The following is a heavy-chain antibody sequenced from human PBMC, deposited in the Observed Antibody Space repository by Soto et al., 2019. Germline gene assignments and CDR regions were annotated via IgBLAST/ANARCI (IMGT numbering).Heavy chain of an antibody. CDR3: ARERITIFGVDLYYYYYYGMDV. CDR2: IWYDGSNK. V-gene: IGHV3-33*01. Sequence: SLRLSCAASGFTFSSYGMHRVRQAPGKGLEWVAVIWYDGSNKYYADSVKGRFTISRDNSKNTLYLQMNSLRAEDTAVYYCARERITIFGVDLYYYYYYGMDVWGQGTTVTVSS. J-gene: IGHJ6*02. D-gene: IGHD3-3*01. CDR1: GFTFSSYG.